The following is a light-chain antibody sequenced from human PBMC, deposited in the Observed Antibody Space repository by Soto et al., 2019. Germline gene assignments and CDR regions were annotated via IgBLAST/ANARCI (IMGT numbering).Light chain of an antibody. CDR1: SSSIGSNT. CDR2: TNN. CDR3: AAWDDRLNGGV. Sequence: QSVLTQPPSASGTPGQRVTISCSGSSSSIGSNTVNWYQQLPGTAPKLLIYTNNQRPSGVPDRFSGSKSGTSASLAISGLQSEDEADYYCAAWDDRLNGGVFGGGTKVTVL. V-gene: IGLV1-44*01. J-gene: IGLJ3*02.